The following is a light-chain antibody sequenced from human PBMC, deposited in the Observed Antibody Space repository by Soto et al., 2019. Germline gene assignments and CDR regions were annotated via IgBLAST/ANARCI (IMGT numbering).Light chain of an antibody. J-gene: IGLJ1*01. CDR2: DVS. V-gene: IGLV2-14*03. CDR1: SSDVGDYNY. Sequence: QSVLTQPASVSGSPGQSITISCTGTSSDVGDYNYVYWFQQHPGKAPKLMIYDVSNRPSGVSNRFSGSKSGNTASLTISGLQAEDEADYYCSSYSSSSTLDVFGTGTKLTVL. CDR3: SSYSSSSTLDV.